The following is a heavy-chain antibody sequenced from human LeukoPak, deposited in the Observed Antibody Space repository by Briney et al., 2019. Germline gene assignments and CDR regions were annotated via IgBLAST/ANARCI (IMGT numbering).Heavy chain of an antibody. CDR2: INHSGST. V-gene: IGHV4-34*01. D-gene: IGHD3-10*01. Sequence: SETLSLTCAVYGGSFSGYYWSWIRQPPGKGLGWRGEINHSGSTNSNPSLKSRVTISVDASKNQFSLKLSSVTAADTAVYYCARGRITMVRGVIGDYYYYYGMDVWGQGTTVTVSS. CDR1: GGSFSGYY. CDR3: ARGRITMVRGVIGDYYYYYGMDV. J-gene: IGHJ6*02.